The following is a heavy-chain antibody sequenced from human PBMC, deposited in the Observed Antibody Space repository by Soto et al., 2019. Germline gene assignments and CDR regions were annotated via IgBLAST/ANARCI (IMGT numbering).Heavy chain of an antibody. CDR3: GRWPTPQELKV. CDR1: GFTFRSYV. CDR2: TSYDGSDK. V-gene: IGHV3-33*05. J-gene: IGHJ2*01. Sequence: QVQLVESGGGVVQPGTSLRVSCVGSGFTFRSYVIHWVRQAPGKGLEWVALTSYDGSDKYYGDSVRGRFTNSRDNSRNKVKLQIGRLRLEDTALYYCGRWPTPQELKVWGHGT.